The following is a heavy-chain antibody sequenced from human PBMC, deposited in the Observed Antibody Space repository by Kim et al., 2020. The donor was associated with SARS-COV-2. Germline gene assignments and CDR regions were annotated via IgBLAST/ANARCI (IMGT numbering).Heavy chain of an antibody. J-gene: IGHJ3*02. D-gene: IGHD3-9*01. V-gene: IGHV1-2*02. Sequence: KFQGRVTMTRDTSISTAYMELSRLRSDDTAVYYCARVRTYYDILGDAFDIWGQGTMVTVSS. CDR3: ARVRTYYDILGDAFDI.